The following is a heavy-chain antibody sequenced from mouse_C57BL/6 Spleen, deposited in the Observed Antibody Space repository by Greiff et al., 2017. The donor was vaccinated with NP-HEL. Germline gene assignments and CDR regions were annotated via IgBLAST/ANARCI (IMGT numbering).Heavy chain of an antibody. J-gene: IGHJ1*03. V-gene: IGHV5-15*04. Sequence: EVMLVESGGGLVQPGGSLKLSCAASGFTFSDYGMAWVRQAPRKGPEWVAFISNLAYSIYYADTVTGRFTISRENAKNTLYLEMSSLRSEDTAMYYCARFYGNPNWYFDVWGTGTTVTVSS. D-gene: IGHD2-1*01. CDR1: GFTFSDYG. CDR2: ISNLAYSI. CDR3: ARFYGNPNWYFDV.